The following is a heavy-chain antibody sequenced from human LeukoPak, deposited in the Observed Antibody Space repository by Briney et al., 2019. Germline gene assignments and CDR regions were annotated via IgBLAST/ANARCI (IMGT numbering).Heavy chain of an antibody. D-gene: IGHD2-15*01. J-gene: IGHJ6*02. CDR2: IKQDGSEK. CDR1: GFTFSSYW. Sequence: GGSLRLSCAASGFTFSSYWMSWVRQAPGKGLEWVANIKQDGSEKYYVDSVKGRFTISRDNAKNSLYLQMNSLRAEDTAVYYCARDQGDIVVVVAVKGYYGMDVWGQGTTVTVSS. CDR3: ARDQGDIVVVVAVKGYYGMDV. V-gene: IGHV3-7*01.